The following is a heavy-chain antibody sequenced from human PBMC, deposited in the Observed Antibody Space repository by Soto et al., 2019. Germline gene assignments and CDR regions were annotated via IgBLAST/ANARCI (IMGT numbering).Heavy chain of an antibody. J-gene: IGHJ6*03. CDR1: GFTFSSYS. D-gene: IGHD6-6*01. CDR2: ISSSSSYI. Sequence: EVQLVESGGGLVKPGGSLRLSCAASGFTFSSYSMNWVRQAPGKGLEWVSSISSSSSYIYYADSVKGRFTISRDNAKNSLYLQMNSLRAEDTAVYYCARFEYSSSPGPYMDVWGKGTTVTVSS. V-gene: IGHV3-21*01. CDR3: ARFEYSSSPGPYMDV.